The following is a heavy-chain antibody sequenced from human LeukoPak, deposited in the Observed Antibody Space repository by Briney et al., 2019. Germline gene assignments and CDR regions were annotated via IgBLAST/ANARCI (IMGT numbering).Heavy chain of an antibody. V-gene: IGHV3-23*01. CDR2: ISNNGGYT. D-gene: IGHD2-15*01. Sequence: GGSLRISCAASGFTFSSSAMSWVRQAPGKGLEWVSTISNNGGYTYYADSVQGRFTISRDNSKSTLCLQMNSLRAEDTAVYYCAKQLGYCSDGSCYFPYWGQGTLVTVSS. J-gene: IGHJ4*02. CDR3: AKQLGYCSDGSCYFPY. CDR1: GFTFSSSA.